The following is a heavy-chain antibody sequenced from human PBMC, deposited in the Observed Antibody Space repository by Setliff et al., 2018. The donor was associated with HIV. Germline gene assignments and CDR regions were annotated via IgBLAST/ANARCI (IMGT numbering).Heavy chain of an antibody. J-gene: IGHJ5*02. CDR2: INPNSGGT. CDR1: GYTFTGYY. D-gene: IGHD6-19*01. Sequence: ASVKVSCKASGYTFTGYYMHGGRQAPGQGLEWMGWINPNSGGTNHAQKFQGRVTMTRDTSISTAYMELSRLRSDDAAVYYCARDQDSSGWYPRGWFDPWGQGTLVTVS. CDR3: ARDQDSSGWYPRGWFDP. V-gene: IGHV1-2*02.